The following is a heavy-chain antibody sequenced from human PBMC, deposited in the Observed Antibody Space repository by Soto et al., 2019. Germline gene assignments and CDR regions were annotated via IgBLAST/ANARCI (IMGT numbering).Heavy chain of an antibody. D-gene: IGHD6-19*01. CDR2: ISSSSSTI. V-gene: IGHV3-48*01. CDR3: ATIHGMRSGRDDAFDI. J-gene: IGHJ3*02. CDR1: GFTFSSYS. Sequence: GGSLRLSCAASGFTFSSYSMNWVRQAPGKGLEWVSYISSSSSTIYYADSVKGRFTISRDNAKNSLYLQMNSLRAEDTAVYYCATIHGMRSGRDDAFDIWGQGTMVNLSS.